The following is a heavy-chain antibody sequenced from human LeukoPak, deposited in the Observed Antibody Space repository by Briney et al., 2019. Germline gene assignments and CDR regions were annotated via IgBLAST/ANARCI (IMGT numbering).Heavy chain of an antibody. CDR3: ARVSDYWGSPKPFDP. V-gene: IGHV1-8*01. D-gene: IGHD2-8*02. CDR1: GYTFTNYD. J-gene: IGHJ5*02. Sequence: ASVKVSCKASGYTFTNYDINWVRQAPGQRPEWMGWMNPYTGNTGYAPKFQGRVTMIRDTSISTAYMELSRLRSDDTAVYYCARVSDYWGSPKPFDPWGQGTLVTVSS. CDR2: MNPYTGNT.